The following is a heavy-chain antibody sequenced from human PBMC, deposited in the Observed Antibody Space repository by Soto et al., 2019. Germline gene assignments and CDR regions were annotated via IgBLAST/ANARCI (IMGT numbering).Heavy chain of an antibody. CDR2: IYYSGST. Sequence: SETLSLTCTVSGGSISSGDYYWSWIRQPPGKGLEWIGYIYYSGSTYYNQSLKSRVKISVDTSKNQFSLKMSSVTAADTAVYYCARVSSPLFDPWGQGTLVTVSS. CDR3: ARVSSPLFDP. CDR1: GGSISSGDYY. D-gene: IGHD2-2*01. V-gene: IGHV4-30-4*01. J-gene: IGHJ5*02.